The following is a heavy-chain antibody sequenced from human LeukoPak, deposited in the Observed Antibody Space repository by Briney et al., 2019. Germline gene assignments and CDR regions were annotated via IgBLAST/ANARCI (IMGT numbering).Heavy chain of an antibody. CDR2: IYSGGST. V-gene: IGHV3-53*01. J-gene: IGHJ3*02. CDR3: ARVRYNAFDI. CDR1: GFTVRNNY. Sequence: PGGSLRLSCAASGFTVRNNYMSWARQAPGKGLEWVSVIYSGGSTYYADSVRGRFTISRDNSKNTLYLQMNSLRAEDTAVYYCARVRYNAFDIWGQGTMVTVSS. D-gene: IGHD1-14*01.